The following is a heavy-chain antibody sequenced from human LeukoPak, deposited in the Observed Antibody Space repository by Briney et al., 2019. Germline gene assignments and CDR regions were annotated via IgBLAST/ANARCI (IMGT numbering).Heavy chain of an antibody. CDR3: ARGPRLSLWFGEFYTPFDY. D-gene: IGHD3-10*01. V-gene: IGHV4-34*01. Sequence: PSETLSLTCAVYGGSFSGYYWSWLRQPPGKGLEWIGEINHSGSTNYNPSLTSRVTISVDTSKNQFSLKLSSVTAADTAVYYCARGPRLSLWFGEFYTPFDYWGQGTLVTVSS. J-gene: IGHJ4*02. CDR1: GGSFSGYY. CDR2: INHSGST.